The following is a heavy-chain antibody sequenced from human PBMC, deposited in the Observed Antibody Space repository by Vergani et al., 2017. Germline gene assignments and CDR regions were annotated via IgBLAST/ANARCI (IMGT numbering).Heavy chain of an antibody. CDR2: ISSSGSTK. D-gene: IGHD6-13*01. Sequence: QVQLVESGGGLVKPGGSLRLSCAASGFIFSDYYMSWIRQAPGKGLEWVSYISSSGSTKYYADPVKGRFTMARDNTKKSLYLHMNSLSAEDTAVYYCARGYRSSWPYYYYMDVWGKGTTVTVSS. J-gene: IGHJ6*03. CDR3: ARGYRSSWPYYYYMDV. V-gene: IGHV3-11*01. CDR1: GFIFSDYY.